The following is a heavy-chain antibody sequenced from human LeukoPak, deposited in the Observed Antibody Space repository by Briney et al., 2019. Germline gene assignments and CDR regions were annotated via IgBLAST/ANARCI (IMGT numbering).Heavy chain of an antibody. D-gene: IGHD6-13*01. CDR1: GGSISSYY. V-gene: IGHV4-59*08. Sequence: SETLSLTCTVSGGSISSYYWSWTRQPPGKGLEWIGYIYYSGSTNYNPSLKSRVTISVDTSKNQFSLKLSSVTAADTAVYYCARLHGVAATGPVFDFWGQGTLVTVSS. CDR2: IYYSGST. CDR3: ARLHGVAATGPVFDF. J-gene: IGHJ4*02.